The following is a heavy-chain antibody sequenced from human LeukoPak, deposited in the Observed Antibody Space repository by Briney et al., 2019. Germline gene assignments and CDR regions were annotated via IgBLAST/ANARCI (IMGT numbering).Heavy chain of an antibody. CDR2: IYTSGST. CDR3: ARDRDNYAFDY. CDR1: GGSISSYY. D-gene: IGHD5-18*01. J-gene: IGHJ4*02. Sequence: PSETLSLTCTVSGGSISSYYWSWIRQPAGQGLEWIGRIYTSGSTNYNPSLKSRVTMSVDTSKIQFSLKLSSVTAADTAVYFCARDRDNYAFDYWGQGILVTVSS. V-gene: IGHV4-4*07.